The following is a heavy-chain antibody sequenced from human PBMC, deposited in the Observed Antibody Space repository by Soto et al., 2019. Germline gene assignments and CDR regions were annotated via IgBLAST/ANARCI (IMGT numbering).Heavy chain of an antibody. V-gene: IGHV1-69*13. J-gene: IGHJ6*02. Sequence: ASVKVSCKASGGTFSSYAMSWVRQAPGQGLEWMGGIIPIFGTANYAQKFQGRVTITADESTSTAYMGLSSLRSEDTAVYYCARVILLPKNYYYYGMDVWGQGTTVTVSS. D-gene: IGHD3-22*01. CDR3: ARVILLPKNYYYYGMDV. CDR1: GGTFSSYA. CDR2: IIPIFGTA.